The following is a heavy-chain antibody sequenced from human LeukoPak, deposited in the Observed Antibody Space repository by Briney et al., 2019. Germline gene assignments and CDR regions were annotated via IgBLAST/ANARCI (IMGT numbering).Heavy chain of an antibody. CDR2: ISASGGSI. CDR3: AAHYGDYAAFDY. V-gene: IGHV3-23*01. Sequence: GGSLRLSCAASGFTFRRYAISWARQSPGEGLQWVSTISASGGSIYYTDSVEGRFTISRDNSKNTLYMQMYGLRADDTAVYYCAAHYGDYAAFDYWGQGTQVTASS. D-gene: IGHD4-17*01. CDR1: GFTFRRYA. J-gene: IGHJ4*02.